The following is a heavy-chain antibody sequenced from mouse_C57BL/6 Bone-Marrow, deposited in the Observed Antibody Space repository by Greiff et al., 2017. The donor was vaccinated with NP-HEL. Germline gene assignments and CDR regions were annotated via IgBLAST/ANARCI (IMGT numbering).Heavy chain of an antibody. V-gene: IGHV1-55*01. CDR3: ARSDRWLPWYFDV. CDR2: IYPGSGST. J-gene: IGHJ1*03. Sequence: QVQLKQSGAELVKPGASVKMSCKASGYTFTSYWITWVKQRPGQGLERIGDIYPGSGSTNYNEKFKSKATLTVDTSSSTAYMQLSSLTSEDSAVYYCARSDRWLPWYFDVWGTGTTVTVSS. D-gene: IGHD2-3*01. CDR1: GYTFTSYW.